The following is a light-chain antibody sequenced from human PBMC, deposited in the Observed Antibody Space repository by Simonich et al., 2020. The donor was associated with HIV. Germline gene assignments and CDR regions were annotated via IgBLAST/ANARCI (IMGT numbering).Light chain of an antibody. CDR3: QQYNNWPFT. Sequence: EIVMTQSPATLSVSPGERATLSCRASHSFSSNLAWYQQKPGQAPRLLIYGASTRATGIPARFSGSGSGTEFTLTISSMQSEDFAVYYCQQYNNWPFTFGPGTKVDIK. CDR2: GAS. CDR1: HSFSSN. J-gene: IGKJ3*01. V-gene: IGKV3-15*01.